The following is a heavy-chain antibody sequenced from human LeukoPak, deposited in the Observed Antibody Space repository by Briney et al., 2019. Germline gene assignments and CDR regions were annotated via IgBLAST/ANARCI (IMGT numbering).Heavy chain of an antibody. CDR1: GYTFPSYF. V-gene: IGHV1-46*01. D-gene: IGHD6-6*01. Sequence: ASVKVSCTASGYTFPSYFMHWVRQAPGQGLEWMGMINPTGGSTTYAQKFQGRVTMTRDTSTSTVYMELSSLRSDDTAVYYCARTAARRFDYWGREPWSPSPQ. CDR2: INPTGGST. J-gene: IGHJ4*02. CDR3: ARTAARRFDY.